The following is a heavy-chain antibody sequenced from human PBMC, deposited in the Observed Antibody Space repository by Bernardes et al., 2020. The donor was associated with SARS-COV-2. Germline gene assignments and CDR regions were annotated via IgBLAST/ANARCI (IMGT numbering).Heavy chain of an antibody. D-gene: IGHD3-3*01. Sequence: SESLSLTCAVYGGSFSGYYWGWIRQPPGKGLEWIGNIYYSGRTHYNPSLKGRVTISVDTSKNQFSLKLTSVTAVDTAVYYCARLGNYDFWSGLGGEFDYWGQGILVTVSS. CDR2: IYYSGRT. J-gene: IGHJ4*02. CDR3: ARLGNYDFWSGLGGEFDY. V-gene: IGHV4-34*01. CDR1: GGSFSGYY.